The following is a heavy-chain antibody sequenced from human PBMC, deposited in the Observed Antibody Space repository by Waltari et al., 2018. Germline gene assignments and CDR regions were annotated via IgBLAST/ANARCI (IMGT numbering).Heavy chain of an antibody. CDR3: ARQVAPGHSTSWYFDS. D-gene: IGHD6-13*01. J-gene: IGHJ4*02. V-gene: IGHV4-39*01. CDR2: VAYSATS. CDR1: GGSISSNGYA. Sequence: QVQLQESGPGLVRPSESLSLACGVSGGSISSNGYAWAWVRQPPGEGLEWLAGVAYSATSYYTPPLSRGLSAFGDPSKTQVSLRLSSVTAADTARYFCARQVAPGHSTSWYFDSWGRGTLVTVFS.